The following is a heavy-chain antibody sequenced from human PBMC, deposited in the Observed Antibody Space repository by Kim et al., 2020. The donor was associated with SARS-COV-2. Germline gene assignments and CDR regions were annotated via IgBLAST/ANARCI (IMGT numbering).Heavy chain of an antibody. V-gene: IGHV4-34*01. D-gene: IGHD3-10*01. CDR2: GST. Sequence: GSTAYNPSLKSRVSISVDASKRQFSLTLTSGTAADTAVYYCAREKGSFGVWGQGTAVIVSS. CDR3: AREKGSFGV. J-gene: IGHJ4*02.